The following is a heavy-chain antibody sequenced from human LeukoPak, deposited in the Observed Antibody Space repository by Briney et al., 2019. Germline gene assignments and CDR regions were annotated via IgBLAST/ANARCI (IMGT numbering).Heavy chain of an antibody. D-gene: IGHD3-10*01. CDR2: ISSSGSTI. V-gene: IGHV3-48*03. CDR1: GFTFSSYE. Sequence: GGSLRLSCAASGFTFSSYEMNWVRQAPGKGLEWVSYISSSGSTIYYADSVKGRFTISRDSAKNSLYLQMNSLRAEDTAVYYCARDIKDGSGIEYGMDVWGQGTTVTVSS. CDR3: ARDIKDGSGIEYGMDV. J-gene: IGHJ6*02.